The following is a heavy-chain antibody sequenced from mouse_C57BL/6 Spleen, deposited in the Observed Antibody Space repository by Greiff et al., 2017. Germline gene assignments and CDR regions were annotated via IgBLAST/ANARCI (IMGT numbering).Heavy chain of an antibody. CDR2: IDPETGGT. CDR3: TSNWDFDY. CDR1: GYTFTDYE. D-gene: IGHD4-1*01. J-gene: IGHJ2*01. Sequence: VKLQESGAELVRPGASVTLSCKASGYTFTDYEMHWVKQTPVHGLEWIGAIDPETGGTAYNQKFKGKAILTADKSSSTAYMELRSLTTEDSAVYYCTSNWDFDYWGQGTTLTVSS. V-gene: IGHV1-15*01.